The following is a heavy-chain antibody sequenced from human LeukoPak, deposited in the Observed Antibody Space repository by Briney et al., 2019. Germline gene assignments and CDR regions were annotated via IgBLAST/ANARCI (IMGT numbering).Heavy chain of an antibody. CDR2: ISSSSSYI. Sequence: PGGSLRLSCAASGFTFSSYSMNWVRQASGKGLEWVSSISSSSSYIYYADSVKGRFTISRDNAKNSLYLQMNSLRAEDTAVYYCAREAYSGSYSHFDYWGQGTLVTVSS. V-gene: IGHV3-21*01. CDR1: GFTFSSYS. J-gene: IGHJ4*02. D-gene: IGHD1-26*01. CDR3: AREAYSGSYSHFDY.